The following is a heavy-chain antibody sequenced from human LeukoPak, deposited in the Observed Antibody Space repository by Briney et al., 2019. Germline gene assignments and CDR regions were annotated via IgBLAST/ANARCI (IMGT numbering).Heavy chain of an antibody. CDR2: IYPGDSDA. D-gene: IGHD4-17*01. CDR1: GYSFSTSW. V-gene: IGHV5-51*01. J-gene: IGHJ4*02. CDR3: ARHGNYGDDGDLGY. Sequence: GESLKISCKGSGYSFSTSWIGWVRQMPGKGLEWMGIIYPGDSDATYSPSFQGQVTISADKSISTAYLQWSSLKASDTAMYYCARHGNYGDDGDLGYWGQGTLVTVSS.